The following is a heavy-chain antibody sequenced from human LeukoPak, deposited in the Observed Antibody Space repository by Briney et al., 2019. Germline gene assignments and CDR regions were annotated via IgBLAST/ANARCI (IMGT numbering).Heavy chain of an antibody. CDR3: ARVRLSWFGELLYYYYYGMDV. Sequence: ASVKVSCKASGYTFTSYDINWVRQAPGQGLEWMGGIIPIFGTANYAQKFQGRVTITADESTSTAYMELSSLRSEDTAVYYCARVRLSWFGELLYYYYYGMDVWGKGTTVTVSS. CDR2: IIPIFGTA. V-gene: IGHV1-69*13. J-gene: IGHJ6*04. CDR1: GYTFTSYD. D-gene: IGHD3-10*01.